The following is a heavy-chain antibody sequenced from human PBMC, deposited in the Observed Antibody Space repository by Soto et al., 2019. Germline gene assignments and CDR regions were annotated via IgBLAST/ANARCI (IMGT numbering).Heavy chain of an antibody. Sequence: SETLSLTCTVSGGSISTYYWNWIRQSPGKGLEWIGYIYYSGNTNYNPSLKSRVTISVDTSNNQFSLMLSSVTAADTAVYYCARAYYYDSSGYYSPYFDYWGQGTLVTVSS. D-gene: IGHD3-22*01. V-gene: IGHV4-59*01. CDR1: GGSISTYY. CDR3: ARAYYYDSSGYYSPYFDY. J-gene: IGHJ4*02. CDR2: IYYSGNT.